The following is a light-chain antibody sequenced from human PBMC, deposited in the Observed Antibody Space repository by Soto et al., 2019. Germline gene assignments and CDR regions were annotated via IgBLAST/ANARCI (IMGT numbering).Light chain of an antibody. V-gene: IGKV3D-20*01. CDR3: QQYGSSQWT. CDR1: QSVSSY. CDR2: DAS. J-gene: IGKJ1*01. Sequence: EIMLTQSPATLSLSPGERATLSFRASQSVSSYLAWYQQKPGLAPRLLIYDASSRATGIPDRFSGSGSGTYFTLTISRLEPEDFAVYYCQQYGSSQWTFGQGTKVDIK.